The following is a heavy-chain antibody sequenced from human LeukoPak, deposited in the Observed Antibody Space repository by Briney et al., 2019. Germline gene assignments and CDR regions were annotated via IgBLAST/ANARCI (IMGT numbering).Heavy chain of an antibody. D-gene: IGHD3-9*01. CDR2: ISAYNGKT. CDR3: ARDLHILTGSHQGKGAFDI. CDR1: GYTFTSYG. J-gene: IGHJ3*02. Sequence: ASGKVSCKASGYTFTSYGVSWVRQAPGQGLEWMGWISAYNGKTNYAQKLEGRVTMTTDTSTSTAYMELRSLRSDDTAVYYCARDLHILTGSHQGKGAFDIWGQGTMVTVSS. V-gene: IGHV1-18*01.